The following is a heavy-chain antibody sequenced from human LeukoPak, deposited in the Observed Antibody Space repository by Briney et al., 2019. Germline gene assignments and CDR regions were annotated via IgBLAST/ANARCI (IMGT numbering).Heavy chain of an antibody. J-gene: IGHJ1*01. CDR1: GGSISSGSYY. CDR2: IYTSGST. Sequence: PSETLSLTCTVSGGSISSGSYYWSWIRQPAGKGLEWIGRIYTSGSTNYNPSLKSRVTISVDTSKNQFSLKLSSVTAADTAVYYCARAGYSRGRGPFQHWGQGTLVTVSS. CDR3: ARAGYSRGRGPFQH. D-gene: IGHD6-19*01. V-gene: IGHV4-61*02.